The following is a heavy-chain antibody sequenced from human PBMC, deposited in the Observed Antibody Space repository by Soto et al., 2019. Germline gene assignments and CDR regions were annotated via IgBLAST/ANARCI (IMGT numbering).Heavy chain of an antibody. CDR3: TTFLVYYDILTGNDAFDI. V-gene: IGHV3-15*07. CDR2: IKSKTDGGTT. D-gene: IGHD3-9*01. CDR1: GFTFSNAW. Sequence: LRLSCAASGFTFSNAWMNWVRQAPGKGLEWVGRIKSKTDGGTTDYAAPVKGRFTISRDDSKNTLYLQMNSLKTEDTAVYYFTTFLVYYDILTGNDAFDIWGQGTMVTVSS. J-gene: IGHJ3*02.